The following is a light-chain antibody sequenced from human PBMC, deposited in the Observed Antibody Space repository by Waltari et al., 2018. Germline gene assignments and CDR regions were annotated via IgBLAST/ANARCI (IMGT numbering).Light chain of an antibody. Sequence: EIVLTQSPGTLSLSPGERASLSCRASQSVSRFLAWYPQKPGQAPRLLIYDSSTRAIGIPDRFSGSGSGTDFSLTISRLEPEDFAVYYCQKYGSRPATFGQGTKVEIK. CDR2: DSS. V-gene: IGKV3-20*01. CDR3: QKYGSRPAT. J-gene: IGKJ1*01. CDR1: QSVSRF.